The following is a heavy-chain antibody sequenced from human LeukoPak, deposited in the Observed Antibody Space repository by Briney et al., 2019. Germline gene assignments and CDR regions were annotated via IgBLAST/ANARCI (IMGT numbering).Heavy chain of an antibody. Sequence: ASVKVSCKASGYTFTGYYMHWVRQAPGQGLEWMGWINPNSGGTNYAQKFQGSVTMTRDTSISTAYMELSRLRSDDTAVYYCARAPYCSGGSCYSDYWGQGTLVTVSS. CDR3: ARAPYCSGGSCYSDY. CDR2: INPNSGGT. J-gene: IGHJ4*02. D-gene: IGHD2-15*01. V-gene: IGHV1-2*02. CDR1: GYTFTGYY.